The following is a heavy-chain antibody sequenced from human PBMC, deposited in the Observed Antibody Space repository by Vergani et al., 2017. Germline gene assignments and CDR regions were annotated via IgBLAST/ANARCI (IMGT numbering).Heavy chain of an antibody. CDR1: GGSISSGGYY. CDR2: IYYSGST. CDR3: ARDPTYYYDSSGYSFRFKGAFDI. D-gene: IGHD3-22*01. J-gene: IGHJ3*02. V-gene: IGHV4-31*03. Sequence: QVQLQESGPGLVKPSQTLSLTCTVSGGSISSGGYYWSWIRQHPGKGLEWIGYIYYSGSTYYNPSLKSRVTISVDTSKNQFSLKLSSVTAADTAVYYCARDPTYYYDSSGYSFRFKGAFDIWGQGTMVTVSS.